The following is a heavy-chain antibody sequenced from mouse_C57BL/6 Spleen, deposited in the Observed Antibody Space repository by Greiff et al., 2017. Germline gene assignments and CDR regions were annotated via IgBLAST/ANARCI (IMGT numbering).Heavy chain of an antibody. D-gene: IGHD2-3*01. CDR3: ARHEDDGYSPYAMDY. CDR2: FYPGSGSI. J-gene: IGHJ4*01. Sequence: LVESGAELVKPGASVKLSCKASGYTFTESTIHWVKQRSGQGLEWIGWFYPGSGSIKYNEKFKDKATLTADKSSSTVYMELSRLTSEDSAVYFCARHEDDGYSPYAMDYWGQGTSVTVSS. V-gene: IGHV1-62-2*01. CDR1: GYTFTEST.